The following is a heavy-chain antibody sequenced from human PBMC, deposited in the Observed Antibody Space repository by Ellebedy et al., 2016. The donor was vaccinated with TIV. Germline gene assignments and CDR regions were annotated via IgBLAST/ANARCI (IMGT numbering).Heavy chain of an antibody. CDR3: ARGGFGSWFDY. Sequence: GESLKISCAASGLTFRSYDVHWVRQAPGQGLEWVAAISYAGTNKEYADSVKGRFTISRDNSKNTVYLQMNSLRAEDPAVYYCARGGFGSWFDYWGQGTLATVSS. D-gene: IGHD6-13*01. J-gene: IGHJ4*02. CDR2: ISYAGTNK. CDR1: GLTFRSYD. V-gene: IGHV3-30-3*01.